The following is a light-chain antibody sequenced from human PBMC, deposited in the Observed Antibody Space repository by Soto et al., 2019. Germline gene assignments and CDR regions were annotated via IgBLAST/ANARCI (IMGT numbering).Light chain of an antibody. CDR3: QQYNTWPRT. J-gene: IGKJ1*01. CDR1: QGIKDY. CDR2: GAS. Sequence: EIVMTQSPATLSVSPGERATLSCRASQGIKDYLAWFQQKPGQAPRLLIYGASTRATAIPARFSGSGSGTEFTLSISSLQSEDFAVYNCQQYNTWPRTFGQGTKVETK. V-gene: IGKV3-15*01.